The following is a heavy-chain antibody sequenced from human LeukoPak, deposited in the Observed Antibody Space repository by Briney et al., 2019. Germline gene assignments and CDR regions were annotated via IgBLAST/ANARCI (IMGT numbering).Heavy chain of an antibody. Sequence: ASVKVSCKASGGTFSSYAISWVRQAPGQGLEWMGRIIPIFGTANYAQKFQGRVTITTDESTSTAYMELSSLRSEDTAVYYCATEVGATRGAFDIWGQGAMVTVSS. CDR2: IIPIFGTA. CDR3: ATEVGATRGAFDI. D-gene: IGHD1-26*01. J-gene: IGHJ3*02. CDR1: GGTFSSYA. V-gene: IGHV1-69*05.